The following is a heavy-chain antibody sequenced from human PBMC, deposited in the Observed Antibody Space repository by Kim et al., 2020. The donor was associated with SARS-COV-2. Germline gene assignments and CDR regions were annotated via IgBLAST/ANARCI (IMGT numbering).Heavy chain of an antibody. D-gene: IGHD3-3*02. J-gene: IGHJ5*02. CDR3: ARSHWAGIYNWFDP. CDR2: IYYSGST. V-gene: IGHV4-39*07. Sequence: SETLSLTCTVSGGSISSSSYYWGWIRQPPGKGLEWIGSIYYSGSTYYNPSLKSRVTISVDTSKNQFSLKLSSVTAADTAVYYCARSHWAGIYNWFDPWGQGTLVTVSS. CDR1: GGSISSSSYY.